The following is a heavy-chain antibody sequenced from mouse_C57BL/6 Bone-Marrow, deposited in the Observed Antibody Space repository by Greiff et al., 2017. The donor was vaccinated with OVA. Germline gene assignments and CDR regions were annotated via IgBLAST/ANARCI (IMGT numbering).Heavy chain of an antibody. CDR2: IRYSGST. D-gene: IGHD1-1*01. J-gene: IGHJ1*03. Sequence: EVKLVESGPGMVKPSPSLSLTCTVTGYSITSGYDWHLIRHFPGNKLEWMGYIRYSGSTNYNPSLQSRISLTHHPSTNPFFLMLNTVTTEDTATDCCARERACFYYGSRRGYFEVWGTGATVTASS. CDR1: GYSITSGYD. CDR3: ARERACFYYGSRRGYFEV. V-gene: IGHV3-1*01.